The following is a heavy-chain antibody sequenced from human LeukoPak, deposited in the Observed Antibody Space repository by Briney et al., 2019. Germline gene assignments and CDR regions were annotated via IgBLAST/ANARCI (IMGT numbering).Heavy chain of an antibody. CDR1: GYTFTGYY. D-gene: IGHD5-18*01. Sequence: ASVKVSCKASGYTFTGYYMHWVRQAPGQGLEWMGWINPNSGGTNYAQKFQGRVTMPSDTSISTAYMELSRLRSDDTAVYYCARGGYSYVDAFDIWGQGTMVTVSS. V-gene: IGHV1-2*02. J-gene: IGHJ3*02. CDR2: INPNSGGT. CDR3: ARGGYSYVDAFDI.